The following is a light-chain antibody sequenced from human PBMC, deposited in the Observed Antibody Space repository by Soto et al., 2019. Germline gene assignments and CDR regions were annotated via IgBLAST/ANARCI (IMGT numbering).Light chain of an antibody. J-gene: IGKJ4*01. V-gene: IGKV3-11*01. CDR3: QQRFSWPPT. CDR1: QSVSRY. CDR2: DTS. Sequence: EIGLTQSPATLSLSPGERATLSCRASQSVSRYLAWYQQKPGQAPRLLIHDTSTRATGVPDTFSGSGSGTEFTLTIRSLEPEDFAMYYCQQRFSWPPTFGGGTQVEIK.